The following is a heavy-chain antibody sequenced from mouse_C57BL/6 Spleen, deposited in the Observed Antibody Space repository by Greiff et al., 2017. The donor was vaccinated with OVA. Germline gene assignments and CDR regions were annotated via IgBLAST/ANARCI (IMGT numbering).Heavy chain of an antibody. CDR1: GYTFTSSW. V-gene: IGHV1-55*01. Sequence: QVQLQQPGAELVKPGASVTMSCKSSGYTFTSSWLTWVKQRPGQGLGGIGDIYPGSGSTTYNEKFKSKATLTVDTSSSTAYMQLSSLTSEDSAVYYCARPNWVYAMDYWGQGTSVTVSS. CDR2: IYPGSGST. D-gene: IGHD4-1*01. CDR3: ARPNWVYAMDY. J-gene: IGHJ4*01.